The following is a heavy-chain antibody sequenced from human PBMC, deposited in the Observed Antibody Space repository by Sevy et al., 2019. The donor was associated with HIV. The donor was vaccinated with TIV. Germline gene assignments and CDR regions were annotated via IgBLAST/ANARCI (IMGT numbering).Heavy chain of an antibody. Sequence: GGSLRLSCVASGFTFSSYAMSWVRQAPGKGLEWVSAISGSGGSTYYADSVKGRFTISRDNSKNTLYLQMNSLRAEDTAVYYCAEANYDSSGYYYFWYFQHWGQGTLVTVSS. CDR1: GFTFSSYA. CDR2: ISGSGGST. J-gene: IGHJ1*01. CDR3: AEANYDSSGYYYFWYFQH. D-gene: IGHD3-22*01. V-gene: IGHV3-23*01.